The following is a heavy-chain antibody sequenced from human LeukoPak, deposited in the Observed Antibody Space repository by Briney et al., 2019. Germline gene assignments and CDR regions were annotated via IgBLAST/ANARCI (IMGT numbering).Heavy chain of an antibody. CDR2: IYYSGST. V-gene: IGHV4-39*01. CDR1: GGSISSSSYY. D-gene: IGHD2-2*01. CDR3: AGHRGYCSSTSCLNWFDP. Sequence: SESLSLTCTVSGGSISSSSYYWGWIRQPPGKGLEWIGSIYYSGSTYYNPSLKSRVTISVDTSKNQFSLKLSSVTAADTAVYYCAGHRGYCSSTSCLNWFDPWGQGTLVTVSS. J-gene: IGHJ5*02.